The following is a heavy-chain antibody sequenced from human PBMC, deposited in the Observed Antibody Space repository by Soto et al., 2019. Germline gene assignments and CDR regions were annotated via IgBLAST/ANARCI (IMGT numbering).Heavy chain of an antibody. V-gene: IGHV3-23*01. CDR3: AKGYDFWCGYAQYYFDY. CDR2: ISGSGGST. J-gene: IGHJ4*02. Sequence: GGSLRLSCAASGFTFSSYAMSWVRQAPGKGLEWVSAISGSGGSTYYADSVKGRFTISRDNSKNTLYLQMNSLRAEDTAVYYCAKGYDFWCGYAQYYFDYWGQGTLVTVSS. CDR1: GFTFSSYA. D-gene: IGHD3-3*01.